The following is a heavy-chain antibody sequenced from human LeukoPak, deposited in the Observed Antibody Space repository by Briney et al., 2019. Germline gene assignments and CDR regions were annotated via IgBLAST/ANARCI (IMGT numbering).Heavy chain of an antibody. Sequence: GASVEVSCKASGYTFTSYYMHWVRQAPGQGLEWMGIINPSGGSTSYAQKFQGRVTMTRDTSTSTVYMELSSLRSEDTAVYYCARASRLDYYDSSGYFYFDYWGQGTLVTVSS. V-gene: IGHV1-46*01. CDR2: INPSGGST. J-gene: IGHJ4*02. CDR1: GYTFTSYY. CDR3: ARASRLDYYDSSGYFYFDY. D-gene: IGHD3-22*01.